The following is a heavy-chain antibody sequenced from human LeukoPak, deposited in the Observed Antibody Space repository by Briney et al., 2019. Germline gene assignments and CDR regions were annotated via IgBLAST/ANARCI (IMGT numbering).Heavy chain of an antibody. CDR2: ISGSGGST. D-gene: IGHD5-18*01. J-gene: IGHJ4*02. CDR1: GFTFSSYA. Sequence: GGSLRLSCAASGFTFSSYAMSWVRQAPGKGPEWVSDISGSGGSTYYADSVKGRFTISRDNSNNTLYLQMNSLRAEDTALYYCAKERGYSYGYLDCWGQGTLVTVSS. CDR3: AKERGYSYGYLDC. V-gene: IGHV3-23*01.